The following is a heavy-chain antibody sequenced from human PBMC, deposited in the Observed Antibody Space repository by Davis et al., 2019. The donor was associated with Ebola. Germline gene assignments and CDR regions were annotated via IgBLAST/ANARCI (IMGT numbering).Heavy chain of an antibody. CDR1: GGSISSGGYY. Sequence: MPSETLSLTCTVSGGSISSGGYYWSWIRQHPGKGLEWIGYIYYSGSTYYNPSLKSRVTISVDTSKNQFSLKLSSVTAADTAVYYCAKTYGDYSWHFDLWGRGTLVTVSS. CDR3: AKTYGDYSWHFDL. CDR2: IYYSGST. V-gene: IGHV4-31*03. J-gene: IGHJ2*01. D-gene: IGHD4-17*01.